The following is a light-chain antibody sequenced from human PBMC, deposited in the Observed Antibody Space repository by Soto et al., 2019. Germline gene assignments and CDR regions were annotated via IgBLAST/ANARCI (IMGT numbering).Light chain of an antibody. CDR3: QQSYKNPHT. V-gene: IGKV1-39*01. Sequence: DIQMTQSPSTLCGSVGDRVTITCRASQRIRTDLNWYQQRPGKAPKVLIYVASTLQSGVPSRFSGSASGTDFNLTITSLQPEDFALYYCQQSYKNPHTFGGGTKVDI. J-gene: IGKJ4*01. CDR1: QRIRTD. CDR2: VAS.